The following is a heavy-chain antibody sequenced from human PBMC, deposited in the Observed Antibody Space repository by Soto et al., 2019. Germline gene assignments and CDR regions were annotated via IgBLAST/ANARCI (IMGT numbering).Heavy chain of an antibody. CDR2: ISYDGSNK. CDR3: ARGLGYCSGGSCYSYAFDI. CDR1: GFTFSSYA. Sequence: QVQLVESGGGVVQPGRSLRLSCAASGFTFSSYAMHWVRQAPGKGLEWVAVISYDGSNKYYADSVKGRFTISRDNSKNTLYLQMNSLRDEDTAVYYCARGLGYCSGGSCYSYAFDIWGQGTMVTVSS. D-gene: IGHD2-15*01. J-gene: IGHJ3*02. V-gene: IGHV3-30-3*01.